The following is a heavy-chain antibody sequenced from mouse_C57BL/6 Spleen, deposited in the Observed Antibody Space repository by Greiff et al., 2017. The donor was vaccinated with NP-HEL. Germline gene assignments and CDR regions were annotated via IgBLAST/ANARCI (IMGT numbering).Heavy chain of an antibody. CDR3: ASITTVVARGYFDY. V-gene: IGHV1-81*01. Sequence: QVQLQQSGAELARPGASVKLSCKASGYTFTSYGISWVKQRTGQGLEWIGEIYPRSGNTYYNEKFKGKATLTADKSSSPAYMELRSLTSEDSAVYFCASITTVVARGYFDYWGQGTTLTVSS. J-gene: IGHJ2*01. CDR2: IYPRSGNT. CDR1: GYTFTSYG. D-gene: IGHD1-1*01.